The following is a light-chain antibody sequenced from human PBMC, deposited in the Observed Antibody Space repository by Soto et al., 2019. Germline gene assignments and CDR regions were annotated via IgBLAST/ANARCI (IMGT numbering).Light chain of an antibody. J-gene: IGLJ3*02. CDR1: SSNIGAGYD. CDR2: GNS. CDR3: QSYDSSLSGSV. Sequence: QLVLTQPPSVSGAPGQRVTISCTGSSSNIGAGYDVHWYQRLPGTAPKLLIYGNSNRPSGVPDRFSGSKSGTSASLAITGLRAEDEADYYCQSYDSSLSGSVFGGGTKVTVL. V-gene: IGLV1-40*01.